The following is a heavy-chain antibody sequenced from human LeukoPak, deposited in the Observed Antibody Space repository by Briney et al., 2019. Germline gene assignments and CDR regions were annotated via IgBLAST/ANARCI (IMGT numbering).Heavy chain of an antibody. Sequence: GGSLRLSCAASGFTFSSYSFNWVRQAPGKGLEWVSYISSSTIYYADSVKGRFTISRDNAKNSLYLEMNSLRDEDTAVYYCARRYCSGVTRHSGFDYWGQGILVTVSS. J-gene: IGHJ4*02. CDR3: ARRYCSGVTRHSGFDY. D-gene: IGHD2-15*01. CDR1: GFTFSSYS. V-gene: IGHV3-48*02. CDR2: ISSSTI.